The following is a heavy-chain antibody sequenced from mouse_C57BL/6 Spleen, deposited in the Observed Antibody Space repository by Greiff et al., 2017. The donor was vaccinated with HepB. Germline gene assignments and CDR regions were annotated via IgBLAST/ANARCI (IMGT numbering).Heavy chain of an antibody. J-gene: IGHJ4*01. CDR2: IYPGDGDT. D-gene: IGHD5-5*01. CDR1: GYAFSSSW. V-gene: IGHV1-82*01. CDR3: ARERTTLDAMDY. Sequence: QVQLQQSGPELVKPGASVKISCKASGYAFSSSWMNWVKQRPGKGLEWIGRIYPGDGDTNYNGKFKGKATLTADKSSSTAYMQLSSLTSDDSAVYFCARERTTLDAMDYWGQGTSVTVSS.